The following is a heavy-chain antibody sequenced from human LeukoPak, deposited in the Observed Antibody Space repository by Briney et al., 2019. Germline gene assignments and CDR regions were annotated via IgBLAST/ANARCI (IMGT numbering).Heavy chain of an antibody. CDR3: ARHYSHYDILTGYYSHAFDM. CDR2: IYTSGST. Sequence: PSETLSLACTVSGGSISSYYWSWIRQPPGKGLEWIGYIYTSGSTNYNPSLKSRVTISVDTSKNQFSLKLSSVAAADTAVFYCARHYSHYDILTGYYSHAFDMWGPGTMVTVSS. CDR1: GGSISSYY. V-gene: IGHV4-4*09. J-gene: IGHJ3*02. D-gene: IGHD3-9*01.